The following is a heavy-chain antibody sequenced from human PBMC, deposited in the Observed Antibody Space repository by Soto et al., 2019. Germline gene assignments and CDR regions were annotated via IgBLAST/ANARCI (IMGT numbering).Heavy chain of an antibody. D-gene: IGHD3-9*01. CDR2: INDRGSI. V-gene: IGHV4-34*01. Sequence: QVQLQQWGAGPLRPLETLSLTCGVSGGSFSGYYWAWIRQSPGKGVEWIGEINDRGSIHYNPSLKSRVSISVDTSKNHYSLNLRSVTAADTAVYYCARESHDILTGPPWVWYFDLWGRGTLVTVSS. CDR1: GGSFSGYY. J-gene: IGHJ2*01. CDR3: ARESHDILTGPPWVWYFDL.